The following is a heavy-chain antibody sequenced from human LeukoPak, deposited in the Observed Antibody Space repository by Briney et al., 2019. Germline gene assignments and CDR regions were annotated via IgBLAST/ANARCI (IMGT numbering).Heavy chain of an antibody. D-gene: IGHD3-3*01. CDR1: GFTFSSSS. V-gene: IGHV3-48*01. Sequence: GGSLRLSCAVSGFTFSSSSMNWVRQAPGKGLEWVSYISSTSSAIYYADSVKGRFTISRDNAMNSLYLQMNSLRAEDTAVYYCARETDFWSGYLDNWGQGTLVTVSS. CDR2: ISSTSSAI. J-gene: IGHJ4*02. CDR3: ARETDFWSGYLDN.